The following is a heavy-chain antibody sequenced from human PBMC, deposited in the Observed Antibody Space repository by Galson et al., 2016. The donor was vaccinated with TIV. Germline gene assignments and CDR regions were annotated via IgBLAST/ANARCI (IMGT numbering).Heavy chain of an antibody. CDR2: IFPIFGSP. D-gene: IGHD2-21*02. J-gene: IGHJ6*02. CDR3: AGSRHHLRGDPYYYYIMGV. Sequence: SVKVSCKASGGTINSYAINWVRQAPGQGLEWLGGIFPIFGSPTYGQNFQGRVSLTADEYTTTAYMELSSLRSEDTAVYFCAGSRHHLRGDPYYYYIMGVWGQGTTVSVSS. CDR1: GGTINSYA. V-gene: IGHV1-69*13.